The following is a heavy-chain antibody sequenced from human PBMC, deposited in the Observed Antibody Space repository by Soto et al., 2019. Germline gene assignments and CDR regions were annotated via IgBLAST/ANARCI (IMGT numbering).Heavy chain of an antibody. CDR1: GFPFSSYA. V-gene: IGHV3-30-3*01. J-gene: IGHJ3*02. CDR3: ARDRNSGSYPGAFDI. Sequence: ESGGGVVQPGRSLSLSCAASGFPFSSYAMHWVRQAPGKGLEWVAVISYDGSNKYYADSVKGRFTISRDNSKNTLYLQRNSLRAEDTAVYYCARDRNSGSYPGAFDIWGQGTMVTVSS. CDR2: ISYDGSNK. D-gene: IGHD1-26*01.